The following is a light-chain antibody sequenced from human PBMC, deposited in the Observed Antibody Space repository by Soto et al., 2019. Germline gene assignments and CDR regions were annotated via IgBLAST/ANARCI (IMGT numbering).Light chain of an antibody. CDR2: GAS. V-gene: IGKV3-20*01. CDR3: QQYGSSPIT. CDR1: QIVSSN. J-gene: IGKJ5*01. Sequence: EGGLTQSAGTLSLSPGERATLSCRASQIVSSNLAWYQQKPGQAPRLLSYGASSRATGIPDRFSGRCSVTDCALTISRLYPEDFAVYCCQQYGSSPITFVQGSLL.